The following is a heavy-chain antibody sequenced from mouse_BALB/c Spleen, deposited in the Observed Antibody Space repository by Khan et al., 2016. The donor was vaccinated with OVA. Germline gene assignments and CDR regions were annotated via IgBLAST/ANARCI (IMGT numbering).Heavy chain of an antibody. CDR2: ISSGGST. J-gene: IGHJ3*01. CDR1: GFTFSNYA. V-gene: IGHV5-6-5*01. Sequence: EVELVESGGGLVKPGGSLKVSCAASGFTFSNYAMSWVRQTPEKRLEWVASISSGGSTYCPDSVKGRFTISRDNARNLLYLQMSSLKSEDTAIYYCAREYWFVYWGRGTIVTVSA. CDR3: AREYWFVY.